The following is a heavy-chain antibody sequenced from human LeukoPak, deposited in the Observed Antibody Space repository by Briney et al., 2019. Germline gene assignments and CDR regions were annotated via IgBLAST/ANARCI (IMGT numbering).Heavy chain of an antibody. V-gene: IGHV1-2*06. Sequence: ASVKVSCKASGYTFTGYYMHWVRQAPGQGLEWMGRINPNSGGTNYAQKFQGRATMTRDTSISTAYMELSRLRSDDTAVYYCARPYSRDDFDYWGQGTLVIVSS. CDR1: GYTFTGYY. J-gene: IGHJ4*02. D-gene: IGHD6-13*01. CDR2: INPNSGGT. CDR3: ARPYSRDDFDY.